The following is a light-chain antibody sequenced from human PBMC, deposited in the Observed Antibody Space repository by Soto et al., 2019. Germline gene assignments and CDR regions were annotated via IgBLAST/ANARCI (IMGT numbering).Light chain of an antibody. CDR2: AAS. CDR1: QGIRNY. J-gene: IGKJ4*01. Sequence: DIQMTQSPSSLSASVGDGVIITCQASQGIRNYLNWYQQKPGKAPKLLISAASNLETGVPSRFSGGGSATHFTFIISSLQPEDIATYYCQQYDGLPITFGGGTKVDIK. CDR3: QQYDGLPIT. V-gene: IGKV1-33*01.